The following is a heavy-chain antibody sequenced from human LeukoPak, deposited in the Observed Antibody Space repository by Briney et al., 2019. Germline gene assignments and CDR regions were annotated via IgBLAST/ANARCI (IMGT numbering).Heavy chain of an antibody. CDR3: AKDDSSGYLGY. D-gene: IGHD3-22*01. CDR1: GFTFSSYA. J-gene: IGHJ4*02. CDR2: ISGSGGST. V-gene: IGHV3-23*01. Sequence: GGSPRLSCAASGFTFSSYAMSWVRQAPGKGLEWVSAISGSGGSTYYADSVKGRFTISRDNSKNTLYLQMNSLRAEDTAVYYCAKDDSSGYLGYWGQGTLVTVSS.